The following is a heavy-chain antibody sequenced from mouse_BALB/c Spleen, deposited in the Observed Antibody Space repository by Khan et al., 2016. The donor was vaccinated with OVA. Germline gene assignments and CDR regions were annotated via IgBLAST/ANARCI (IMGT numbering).Heavy chain of an antibody. CDR3: AKDLYYEYDDPY. D-gene: IGHD2-4*01. Sequence: EVQLQQSGPELVKPGASVKMSCKSSGYTFTSYIIHWVKQKPGQGLEWIGYINPYNDYTKYNEKFKGKATLTSEKSSSTTYMELSSLASEDSAVYYCAKDLYYEYDDPYWGQGTLVTVSA. J-gene: IGHJ3*01. V-gene: IGHV1S136*01. CDR1: GYTFTSYI. CDR2: INPYNDYT.